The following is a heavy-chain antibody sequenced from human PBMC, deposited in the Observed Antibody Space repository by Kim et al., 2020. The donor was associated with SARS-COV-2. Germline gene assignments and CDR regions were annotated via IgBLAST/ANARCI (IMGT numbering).Heavy chain of an antibody. CDR3: ARELSPHYGIDV. J-gene: IGHJ6*02. CDR1: GFTFSSYA. V-gene: IGHV3-30-3*01. D-gene: IGHD3-16*02. CDR2: ISYDGSNK. Sequence: GGSLRLSCAASGFTFSSYAMHWVRQAPGKGLEWVAVISYDGSNKYYADSVKGRFTISRDNSKNTLYLQMNSLRAEDTAVYYCARELSPHYGIDVWGQGTTVTVSS.